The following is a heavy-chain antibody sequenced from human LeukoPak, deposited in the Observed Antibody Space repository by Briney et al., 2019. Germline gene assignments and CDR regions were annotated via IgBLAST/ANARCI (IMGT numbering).Heavy chain of an antibody. V-gene: IGHV3-30*02. CDR3: AKTSDQLLYSKFDF. Sequence: PGESLRLSCATSGFTFSFYGMHWVRQAPGKGLEWVAFIQNDGSFTFYADSVQGRFSISRDNSKNTLFLQMNSLRADDTAVYYCAKTSDQLLYSKFDFWGQGTLVTASS. CDR2: IQNDGSFT. J-gene: IGHJ4*02. CDR1: GFTFSFYG. D-gene: IGHD2-15*01.